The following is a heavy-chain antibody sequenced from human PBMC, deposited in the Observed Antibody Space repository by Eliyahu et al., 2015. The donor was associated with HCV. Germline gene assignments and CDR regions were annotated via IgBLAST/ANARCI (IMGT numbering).Heavy chain of an antibody. D-gene: IGHD6-19*01. CDR2: IHSSGST. CDR1: GGSXTTXY. Sequence: QVQLQESGPGLVKPSETLSLTCTVSGGSXTTXYWSWXRQPPGKGLEWVGYIHSSGSTNYNPPLKSRVTISLDTSKNQFSLNLTSVTAADTAVYYCASGGGGIAVAGTGGWFDPWGQGTLVTVSS. CDR3: ASGGGGIAVAGTGGWFDP. V-gene: IGHV4-59*01. J-gene: IGHJ5*02.